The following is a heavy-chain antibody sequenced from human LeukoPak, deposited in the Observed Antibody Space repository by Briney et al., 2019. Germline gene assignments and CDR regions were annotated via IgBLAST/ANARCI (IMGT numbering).Heavy chain of an antibody. CDR3: AKGMYYDFWSGSDY. CDR1: GVTFSSYA. CDR2: ISGGGGYT. J-gene: IGHJ4*02. D-gene: IGHD3-3*01. V-gene: IGHV3-23*01. Sequence: GGSLRLSCAASGVTFSSYAMSWVRQAPGKGLEWVSGISGGGGYTYYADSVKGRFTISRDNSRNTLYLQMNSLRAEDTAVYYCAKGMYYDFWSGSDYWGQGTLVTVSS.